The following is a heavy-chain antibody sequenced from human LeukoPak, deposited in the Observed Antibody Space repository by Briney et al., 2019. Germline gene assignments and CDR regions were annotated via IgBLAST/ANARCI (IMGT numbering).Heavy chain of an antibody. CDR2: INSDGSST. J-gene: IGHJ4*02. D-gene: IGHD3-10*01. Sequence: GGPLRLSCAASGFTFSSYWMHWVRQAPGKGLVWVSRINSDGSSTSYADSVKGRFTISRDSAKNTLYLQVNSLRAEDTAVYYCARVGVYGSGKKSDYWGQGTLVTVSS. V-gene: IGHV3-74*01. CDR1: GFTFSSYW. CDR3: ARVGVYGSGKKSDY.